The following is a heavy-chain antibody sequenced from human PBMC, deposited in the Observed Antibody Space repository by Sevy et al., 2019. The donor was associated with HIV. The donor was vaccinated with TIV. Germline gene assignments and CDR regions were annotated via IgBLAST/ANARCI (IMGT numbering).Heavy chain of an antibody. CDR1: GYTFNTYR. V-gene: IGHV1-18*01. CDR3: ARAYCSGGRCYSLAS. CDR2: ISPHNGDT. J-gene: IGHJ5*02. D-gene: IGHD2-15*01. Sequence: ASVKVSCKVSGYTFNTYRIHWVRQAPGQGLEWMGWISPHNGDTNYAQRLQGRVTMLTATSSSTAYMELKSLRSDDTAVYYCARAYCSGGRCYSLASWGQGTLVTVSS.